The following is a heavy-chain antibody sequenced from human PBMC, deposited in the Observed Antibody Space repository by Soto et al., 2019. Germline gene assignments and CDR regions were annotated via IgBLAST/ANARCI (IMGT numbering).Heavy chain of an antibody. CDR3: ARAVAVAAPSSGFDY. D-gene: IGHD6-19*01. Sequence: QVQLQESGPGLVKPSGTLSLTCAVSSGSISSSNWWRWVRQPPGKGLEWIGEIYHSGSTNYNPSLKSRVTISVDKSKNQFSLKLSSVTAADTAVYYCARAVAVAAPSSGFDYWGQGTLVTVSS. CDR1: SGSISSSNW. J-gene: IGHJ4*02. CDR2: IYHSGST. V-gene: IGHV4-4*02.